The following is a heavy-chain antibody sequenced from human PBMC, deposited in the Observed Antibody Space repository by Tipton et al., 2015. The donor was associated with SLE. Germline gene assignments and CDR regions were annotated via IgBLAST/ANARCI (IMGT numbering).Heavy chain of an antibody. CDR2: IYTSGST. Sequence: TLSLTCTVSGGSISSGSYYWSWIRLPAGKGLEWIGHIYTSGSTNYNPSLKSRVTISVDTSKNQFSLKLSSVTAADTAVYYCARERRHSSSWVEDAFDIWGQGTMVTVSS. D-gene: IGHD6-13*01. J-gene: IGHJ3*02. CDR1: GGSISSGSYY. V-gene: IGHV4-61*09. CDR3: ARERRHSSSWVEDAFDI.